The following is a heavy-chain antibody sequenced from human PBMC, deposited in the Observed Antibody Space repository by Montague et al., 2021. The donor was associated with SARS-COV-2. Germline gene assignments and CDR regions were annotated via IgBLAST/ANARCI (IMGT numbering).Heavy chain of an antibody. CDR1: GFSLSTSGGG. Sequence: PALVKPTQTLTLTCTFSGFSLSTSGGGVGWIRQPPGKALEWLALIYWDDDKRYSQSRKSRLTITKDTSKNQVVLTMTNMDPVDTATYFCAPKGRGFWSGAFDLWGQGTLVTVSS. J-gene: IGHJ4*02. D-gene: IGHD3-3*01. CDR3: APKGRGFWSGAFDL. CDR2: IYWDDDK. V-gene: IGHV2-5*02.